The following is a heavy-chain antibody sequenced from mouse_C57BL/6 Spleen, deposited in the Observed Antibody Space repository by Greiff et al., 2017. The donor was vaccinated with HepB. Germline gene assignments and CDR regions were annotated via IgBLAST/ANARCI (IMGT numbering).Heavy chain of an antibody. Sequence: DVMLVESGGDLVKPGGSLKLSCAASGFTFSSYGMSWVRQTPDKRLEWVATISSGGSYTYYPDSVKGRFPISRDNAKNTLYLQMSSLKSEDTAMYYCARHSLITTVPVPFAYWGQGTLVTVSA. CDR3: ARHSLITTVPVPFAY. CDR2: ISSGGSYT. V-gene: IGHV5-6*02. D-gene: IGHD1-2*01. CDR1: GFTFSSYG. J-gene: IGHJ3*01.